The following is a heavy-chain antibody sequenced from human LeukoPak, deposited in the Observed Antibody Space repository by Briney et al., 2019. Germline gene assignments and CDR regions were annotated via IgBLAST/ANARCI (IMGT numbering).Heavy chain of an antibody. D-gene: IGHD5-18*01. CDR3: ARHGVQEYSYGPRGIDY. J-gene: IGHJ4*02. V-gene: IGHV4-39*01. Sequence: SETLSLTCTVSGGSISSSSYYWGWIRQPPGKGLEWIGSIYYSGSTYYNPSLKSRVTISVDTSKNQFSLKLSSVTAADTAVYYCARHGVQEYSYGPRGIDYWGQGTLVTVSS. CDR2: IYYSGST. CDR1: GGSISSSSYY.